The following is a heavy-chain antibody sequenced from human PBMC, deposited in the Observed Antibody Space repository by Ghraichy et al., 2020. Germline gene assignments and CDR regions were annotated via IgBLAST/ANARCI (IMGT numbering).Heavy chain of an antibody. CDR2: ISGSAGST. CDR3: AKCTHHISGVGFYYSDY. CDR1: GFTFSSYV. D-gene: IGHD6-19*01. J-gene: IGHJ4*02. V-gene: IGHV3-23*01. Sequence: GESLNISCAASGFTFSSYVMSWVRQAPGKGLEWVSTISGSAGSTYYADSVKGRFTISRDNSKNTLYLQMNSLRAEDTAVYYCAKCTHHISGVGFYYSDYWGQGILVTVSS.